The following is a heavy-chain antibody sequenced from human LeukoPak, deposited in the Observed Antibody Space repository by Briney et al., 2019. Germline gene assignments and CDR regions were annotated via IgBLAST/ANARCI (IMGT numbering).Heavy chain of an antibody. CDR1: GGSISSSSYY. J-gene: IGHJ4*02. V-gene: IGHV4-39*07. CDR2: IYYSGST. CDR3: ARGHWNYIIDY. D-gene: IGHD1-7*01. Sequence: SETLSLTCTVSGGSISSSSYYWGWIRQPPRKGLEWIGSIYYSGSTYYNPSLKSRVTISVDTSKNQFSLKLSSVTAADTAVYYCARGHWNYIIDYWGQGTLVTVSS.